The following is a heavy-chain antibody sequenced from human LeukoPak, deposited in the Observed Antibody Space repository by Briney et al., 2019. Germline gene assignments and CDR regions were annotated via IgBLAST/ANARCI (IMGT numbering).Heavy chain of an antibody. Sequence: KASQTLSLTCTVSGGSISSGSYYWSWIRQPAGKGLEWIGRIYTSGSTNYNPSLKSRVTISVDTSKNQFSLKLSSVTAADTAVYYCARGESSSSPLYYYYYYMDVWGEGTTVTVSS. CDR2: IYTSGST. V-gene: IGHV4-61*02. J-gene: IGHJ6*03. D-gene: IGHD6-6*01. CDR3: ARGESSSSPLYYYYYYMDV. CDR1: GGSISSGSYY.